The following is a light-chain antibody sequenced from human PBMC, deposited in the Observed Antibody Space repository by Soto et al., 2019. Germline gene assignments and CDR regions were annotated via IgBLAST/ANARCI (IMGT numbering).Light chain of an antibody. V-gene: IGLV2-23*02. CDR1: SSDVGSYNL. CDR3: CSYAGSSTYV. J-gene: IGLJ1*01. Sequence: QSVLTQPASVSGSPGQSITISCTGTSSDVGSYNLVSWYQQHPGKAPKLMIYEVSKRPSGVSNRFSGSKSGNTASLTISGLQAEDEAYYCCCSYAGSSTYVFGTGTKLTVL. CDR2: EVS.